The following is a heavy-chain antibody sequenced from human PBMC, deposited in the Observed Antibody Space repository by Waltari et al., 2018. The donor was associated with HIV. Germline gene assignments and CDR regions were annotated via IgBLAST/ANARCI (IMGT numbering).Heavy chain of an antibody. CDR3: AREVMVVVVPAAIYWFDP. D-gene: IGHD2-2*02. J-gene: IGHJ5*02. CDR1: GASISSDDHY. CDR2: IYYSCIT. V-gene: IGHV4-30-4*08. Sequence: QVELQESGPGLVKPSQTLSLSCTVSGASISSDDHYWNWIRQPPGKGLEWIGSIYYSCITYYNPALKSRVTISIDKSKNQFSLKLTSVTAADTAVYFCAREVMVVVVPAAIYWFDPWGQGTLVTVSS.